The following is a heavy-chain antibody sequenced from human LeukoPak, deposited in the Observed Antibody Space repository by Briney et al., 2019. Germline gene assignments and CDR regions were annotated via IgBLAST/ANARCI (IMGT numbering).Heavy chain of an antibody. CDR2: ISSSDSTI. CDR3: ARDMEPDASDI. Sequence: GGSLRLSCAASGFTFSSYEMNWVRQAPGKGLEWVSYISSSDSTIYYADSVKGRFTISRDTAKNSLYLQMNSLRAEDTALYYCARDMEPDASDIWGQGTMVTVSS. CDR1: GFTFSSYE. V-gene: IGHV3-48*03. J-gene: IGHJ3*02. D-gene: IGHD1-1*01.